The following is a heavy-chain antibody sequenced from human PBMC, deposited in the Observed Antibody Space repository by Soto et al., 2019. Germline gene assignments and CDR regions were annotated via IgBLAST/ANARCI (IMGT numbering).Heavy chain of an antibody. CDR3: AKDLGYSYGYYYYGMDV. J-gene: IGHJ6*02. CDR2: ISYDGSNK. V-gene: IGHV3-30*18. CDR1: GFTFSSYG. Sequence: GGSLRLSCAASGFTFSSYGMQWVRQAPGKGLEWVAVISYDGSNKYYADSVKGRFTISRDNSKNTLYLQMNSLRAEDTAVYYCAKDLGYSYGYYYYGMDVWGQGTTVTVSS. D-gene: IGHD5-18*01.